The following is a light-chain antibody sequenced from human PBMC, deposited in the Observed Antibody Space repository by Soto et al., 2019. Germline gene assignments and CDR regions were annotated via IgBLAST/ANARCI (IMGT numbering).Light chain of an antibody. V-gene: IGLV2-14*03. CDR1: SSDVGDYHY. CDR2: DVS. CDR3: SSYTTSSTVL. Sequence: QSALTQPASVSGSPGQSITIPRTGTSSDVGDYHYVSWYQQHPGKAPKLMIYDVSYRPSGVSNRFAGSKSGDTASLTISGLQAEDEADYYCSSYTTSSTVLFGGGTKVTVL. J-gene: IGLJ2*01.